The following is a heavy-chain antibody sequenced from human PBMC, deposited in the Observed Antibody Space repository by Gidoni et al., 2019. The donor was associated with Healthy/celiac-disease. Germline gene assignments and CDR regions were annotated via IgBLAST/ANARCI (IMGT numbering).Heavy chain of an antibody. CDR3: ARGVFSSGYYYYYFDY. J-gene: IGHJ4*02. V-gene: IGHV4-39*01. CDR2: IYYSGST. Sequence: SSRYYWGWIRQPPGKGLEWIGSIYYSGSTYYNPSLKSRVTISVDTSKNQFSLKLSSVTAADTAVYYCARGVFSSGYYYYYFDYWGQGTLVTVSS. CDR1: SSRYY. D-gene: IGHD3-22*01.